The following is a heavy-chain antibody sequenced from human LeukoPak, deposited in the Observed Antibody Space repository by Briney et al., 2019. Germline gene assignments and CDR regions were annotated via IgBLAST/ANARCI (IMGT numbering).Heavy chain of an antibody. Sequence: GESLKISCNGSGYXFTNYWICWVRQMPGKGLEWMGIIFPGDSHTRYSPSFQGQVTLSADKSISTAYLQWSSLRASDTAMYYCARSSVNWFDPWGQGTLVTVSS. J-gene: IGHJ5*02. CDR1: GYXFTNYW. CDR3: ARSSVNWFDP. CDR2: IFPGDSHT. V-gene: IGHV5-51*01. D-gene: IGHD3-3*01.